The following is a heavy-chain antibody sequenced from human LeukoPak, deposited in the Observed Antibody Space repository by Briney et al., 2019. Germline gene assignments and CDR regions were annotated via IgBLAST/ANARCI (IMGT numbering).Heavy chain of an antibody. CDR1: GGSISSYY. CDR3: ARHYYDRSSMYYFDY. J-gene: IGHJ4*02. CDR2: IYYSGST. V-gene: IGHV4-59*08. D-gene: IGHD3-22*01. Sequence: SETLSLTCTVSGGSISSYYWSWIRQPPGKGLEGIGYIYYSGSTNYNPSLKSRVTISVDTSKNQFSLKLSSVTAADTAVYYCARHYYDRSSMYYFDYWGQGTLVTVSS.